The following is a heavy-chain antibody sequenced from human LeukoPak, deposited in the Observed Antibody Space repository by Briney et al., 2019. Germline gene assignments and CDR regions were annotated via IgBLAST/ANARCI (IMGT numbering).Heavy chain of an antibody. J-gene: IGHJ4*02. CDR2: TYQRSRWYS. Sequence: SQTLSLTCAISGDSVSNNNAGWNWIRQSPSRGLEWLGRTYQRSRWYSDYAVSLKSRLTISPDTSKNQVSLHLNSVAPEDTAVYYCVRGRIAVAGIFEFWGQGTPVTVSS. D-gene: IGHD6-19*01. V-gene: IGHV6-1*01. CDR3: VRGRIAVAGIFEF. CDR1: GDSVSNNNAG.